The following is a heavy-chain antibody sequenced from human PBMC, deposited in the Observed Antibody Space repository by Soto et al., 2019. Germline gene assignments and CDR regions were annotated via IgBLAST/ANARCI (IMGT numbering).Heavy chain of an antibody. CDR2: ISYDGRNK. CDR1: GFTFSNYA. CDR3: EKGKDGYNRIDY. Sequence: QVQLVESGGGVVQPGRSLRLSCAASGFTFSNYAMHWVRQAPGKGLEWVAVISYDGRNKYYVDSVRGRITISRDNSKATLYLQMDSLRAEDTAVYYCEKGKDGYNRIDYWGQGTLVTVSS. J-gene: IGHJ4*02. V-gene: IGHV3-30*18. D-gene: IGHD5-12*01.